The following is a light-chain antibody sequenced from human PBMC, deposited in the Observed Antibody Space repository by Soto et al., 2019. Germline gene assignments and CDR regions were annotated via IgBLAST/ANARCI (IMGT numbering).Light chain of an antibody. Sequence: QSALTQPSSVSGAPGQTVTISCTGSSSNIGAEYDVHWYQQLPGGAPKLLIYESSDRLSGVPDRFSGSKSGASASLAITGLQAEDEVNYYWQSYDSSLSVVVFGGGTKLTVL. CDR3: QSYDSSLSVVV. CDR1: SSNIGAEYD. CDR2: ESS. V-gene: IGLV1-40*01. J-gene: IGLJ2*01.